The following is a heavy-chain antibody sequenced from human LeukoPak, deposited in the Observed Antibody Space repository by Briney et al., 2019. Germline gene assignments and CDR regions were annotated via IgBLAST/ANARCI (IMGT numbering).Heavy chain of an antibody. D-gene: IGHD3-10*01. J-gene: IGHJ4*02. CDR2: IYYSGST. CDR3: ARRSGSGSSYSFDY. V-gene: IGHV4-39*01. CDR1: GGSISSSSYY. Sequence: PSETLSLTCTVSGGSISSSSYYWGWIRQPPGKGLEWIGSIYYSGSTYYNPSLKSRVTISIDTSKNQFSLRLSSMIAADTAVYYCARRSGSGSSYSFDYWGQGTLVTVSS.